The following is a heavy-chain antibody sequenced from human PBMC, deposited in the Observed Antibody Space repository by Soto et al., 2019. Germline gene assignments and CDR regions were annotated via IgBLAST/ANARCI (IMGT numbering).Heavy chain of an antibody. D-gene: IGHD3-10*01. CDR2: ISSNGGST. V-gene: IGHV3-64*01. CDR1: GFTFSSYA. CDR3: ARDGSGRYYNDFDY. Sequence: EVQLVESGGGLVQPGGSLRLSCAASGFTFSSYAMHWVRQAPGKGLEYVSAISSNGGSTYYANSVKGRFTISRDNSKNTLYLQMGSLRAEDMAVYYCARDGSGRYYNDFDYWGQGTLVTVSS. J-gene: IGHJ4*02.